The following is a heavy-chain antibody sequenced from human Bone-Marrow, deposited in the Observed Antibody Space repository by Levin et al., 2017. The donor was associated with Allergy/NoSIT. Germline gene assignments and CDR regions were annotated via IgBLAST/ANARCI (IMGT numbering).Heavy chain of an antibody. D-gene: IGHD2/OR15-2a*01. Sequence: LSLPCAASGFMFGDYAMHWVRQIPGKGLEWVSSISWSSGSIGYADSVKGRFTTSRDNAKNSLYLQMNSLRVEDTALYYCVRDMRRRDFFYYGMDVWGQGTTVTVSS. CDR3: VRDMRRRDFFYYGMDV. CDR2: ISWSSGSI. J-gene: IGHJ6*02. V-gene: IGHV3-9*01. CDR1: GFMFGDYA.